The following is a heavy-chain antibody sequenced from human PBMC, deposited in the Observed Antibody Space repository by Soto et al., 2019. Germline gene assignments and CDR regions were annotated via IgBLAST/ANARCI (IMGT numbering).Heavy chain of an antibody. Sequence: PSETLSLTCTVSGGSISSGNYYWSWIRQHPGKGLEWIGYIYYSGSTYYNPSLKSRVTISVDTSKNQFSVKVNSVTAADTAVYYCARGNYDYYYGIDVWGQGTTVTVPS. CDR2: IYYSGST. CDR1: GGSISSGNYY. J-gene: IGHJ6*02. V-gene: IGHV4-31*03. CDR3: ARGNYDYYYGIDV.